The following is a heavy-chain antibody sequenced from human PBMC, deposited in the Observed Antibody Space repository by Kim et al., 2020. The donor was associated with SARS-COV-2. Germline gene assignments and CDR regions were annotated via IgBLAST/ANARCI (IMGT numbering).Heavy chain of an antibody. D-gene: IGHD6-13*01. V-gene: IGHV4-34*01. CDR1: GGSFSGYY. CDR3: ARFGAAAGTVDY. Sequence: SETLSLTRAVYGGSFSGYYWSWIRQPPGKGLEWIGEINHSGSTNYNPSLKSRVTISVDTSKNQFSLKLSSVTAADTAVYYCARFGAAAGTVDYWGQGTLVTVSS. J-gene: IGHJ4*02. CDR2: INHSGST.